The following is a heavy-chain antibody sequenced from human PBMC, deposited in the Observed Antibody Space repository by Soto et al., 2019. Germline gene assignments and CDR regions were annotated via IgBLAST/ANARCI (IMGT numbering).Heavy chain of an antibody. Sequence: QVQLVQSGAEVKKPGSSVKVSCKASGGTFSSYAISWVRQAPGQGLEWMGGIIPIFGTANYAQKFQGRVTITADESTSTAYMELGSLRSEGTAVYFCARSYDYGYYDGAVGDYWGQGTLVTVSS. CDR2: IIPIFGTA. CDR3: ARSYDYGYYDGAVGDY. D-gene: IGHD4-17*01. CDR1: GGTFSSYA. V-gene: IGHV1-69*12. J-gene: IGHJ4*02.